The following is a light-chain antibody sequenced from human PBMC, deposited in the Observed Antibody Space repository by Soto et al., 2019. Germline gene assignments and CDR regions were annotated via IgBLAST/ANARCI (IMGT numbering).Light chain of an antibody. CDR2: GAS. CDR3: QQYGTSPWT. J-gene: IGKJ1*01. CDR1: QSISSSN. V-gene: IGKV3-20*01. Sequence: EIVLTQSPGTLSLSPGERATLSCRASQSISSSNLAWYQQKPGRAPRLLLYGASNRASGIPDRISGSGSGTDFTLTISRLEPEDFAVCYCQQYGTSPWTFGQGTKVEIK.